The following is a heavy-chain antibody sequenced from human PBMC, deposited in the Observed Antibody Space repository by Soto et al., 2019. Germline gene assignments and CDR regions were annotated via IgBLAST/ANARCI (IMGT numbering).Heavy chain of an antibody. Sequence: RASVKVSCKASGYTFTSYGISRVRQAPGQGLEWMGWISAYNGNTNYAQKLQGRVTMTTDTSTSTAYMELRSLRSDDTAVYYCAREELVGITIFGVVINYGMDVWGQGTTVTVSS. J-gene: IGHJ6*02. V-gene: IGHV1-18*01. CDR2: ISAYNGNT. CDR3: AREELVGITIFGVVINYGMDV. D-gene: IGHD3-3*01. CDR1: GYTFTSYG.